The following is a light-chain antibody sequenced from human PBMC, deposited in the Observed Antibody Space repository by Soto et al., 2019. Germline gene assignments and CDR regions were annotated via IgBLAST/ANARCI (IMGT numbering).Light chain of an antibody. CDR1: QSISSY. J-gene: IGKJ5*01. V-gene: IGKV3-11*01. CDR2: AAS. Sequence: DIMLTQSPASLSSSVGDRATITCRASQSISSYVNWYQQKPGQAPRLLIYAASSMPTGVPARFSGSGSGTDFTLTISSLESEDFVVYYCQQYNNWPPITFGQGTRLEIK. CDR3: QQYNNWPPIT.